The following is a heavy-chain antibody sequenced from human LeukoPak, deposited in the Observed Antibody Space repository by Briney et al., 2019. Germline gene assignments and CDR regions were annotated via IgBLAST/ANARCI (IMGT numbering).Heavy chain of an antibody. CDR3: GKTTVGYSSGQKPAWPVDY. D-gene: IGHD5-18*01. V-gene: IGHV3-23*01. J-gene: IGHJ4*02. Sequence: GGSLSLSCEPSGFTFGSHAMYWVRESPGKGLEWGAGIFSCVGSPHYADHEKGRFTISRDNARNTVYLQINSLRAEDTAVYYGGKTTVGYSSGQKPAWPVDYWGQGTLVTVSS. CDR2: IFSCVGSP. CDR1: GFTFGSHA.